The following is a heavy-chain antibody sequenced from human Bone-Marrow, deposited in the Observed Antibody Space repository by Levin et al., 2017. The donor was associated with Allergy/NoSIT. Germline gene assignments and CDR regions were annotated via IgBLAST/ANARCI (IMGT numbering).Heavy chain of an antibody. CDR3: AREGSDRGIIGY. V-gene: IGHV4-59*01. J-gene: IGHJ4*02. CDR2: LYNSGST. Sequence: SETLSLTCTVSGGSIGSYYWSWIRQPPGKGLEWIGYLYNSGSTSYNPSLKSRVTISVDTSKSQLSLKLSSVTAADTAVYYCAREGSDRGIIGYWGQGTLVTVSS. CDR1: GGSIGSYY. D-gene: IGHD3-10*01.